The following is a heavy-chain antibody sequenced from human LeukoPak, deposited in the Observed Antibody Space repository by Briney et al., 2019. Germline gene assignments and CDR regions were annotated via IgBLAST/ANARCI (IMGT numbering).Heavy chain of an antibody. CDR3: ARDGRKRVGGYADYYYYYMDV. CDR2: ISSNGGST. J-gene: IGHJ6*03. D-gene: IGHD5-12*01. CDR1: GFTFSSYA. Sequence: GGSLRLSCAASGFTFSSYAMHWVRQAPGKGLEYVSAISSNGGSTYYANSVKGRFTISRDNSKNTLYLQMGSLRAEDMAVYYCARDGRKRVGGYADYYYYYMDVWGKGTTVTVSS. V-gene: IGHV3-64*01.